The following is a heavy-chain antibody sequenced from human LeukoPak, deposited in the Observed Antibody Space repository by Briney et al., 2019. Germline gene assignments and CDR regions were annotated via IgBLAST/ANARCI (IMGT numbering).Heavy chain of an antibody. J-gene: IGHJ3*02. V-gene: IGHV4-59*01. CDR2: IYYSGST. D-gene: IGHD1-26*01. CDR1: GGSISSSY. Sequence: SETLSRTCTVSGGSISSSYWTGIRQPPGKGLEWIGYIYYSGSTNYNPSLKSRVTISVDTSKNQFSLKLSSVTAADTAVYYCAIRGSLSAFDIWGQGTMVTVSS. CDR3: AIRGSLSAFDI.